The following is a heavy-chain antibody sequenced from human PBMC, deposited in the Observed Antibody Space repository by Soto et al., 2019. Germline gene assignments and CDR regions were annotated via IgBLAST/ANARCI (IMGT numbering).Heavy chain of an antibody. Sequence: GGSLRLSCTASGFTFDSYTMNWLRQAPGRGLEWDSSISATTTYKYYADSVEGRFTISRDNAKNSLHLQTNSLGAEDTAVYYCARGGTSKSGHLWYFDLWGRGTLVTVPQ. CDR2: ISATTTYK. D-gene: IGHD1-1*01. V-gene: IGHV3-21*01. CDR3: ARGGTSKSGHLWYFDL. J-gene: IGHJ2*01. CDR1: GFTFDSYT.